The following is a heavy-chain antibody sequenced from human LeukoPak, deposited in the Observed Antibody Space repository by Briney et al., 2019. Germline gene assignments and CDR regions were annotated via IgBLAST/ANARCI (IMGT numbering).Heavy chain of an antibody. J-gene: IGHJ5*02. CDR3: ARGPGAYYYGSGNSFDP. D-gene: IGHD3-10*01. Sequence: PGRSLRLSCAASGFTFSSYGMHWVRQAPGKGLEWVAVIWYDGSNKYYADSVKGRFTISRDNSKNTLYLQMNSLRAEDTAVYYCARGPGAYYYGSGNSFDPWGQGTLVTVSS. V-gene: IGHV3-30*19. CDR2: IWYDGSNK. CDR1: GFTFSSYG.